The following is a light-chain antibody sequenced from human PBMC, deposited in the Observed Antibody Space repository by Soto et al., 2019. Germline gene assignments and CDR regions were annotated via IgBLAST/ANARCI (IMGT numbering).Light chain of an antibody. Sequence: QSALTQPASVSGSPGQSITISCTGTSSDVGGYNYVSWYQQHPGKAPKLIIYDVTNRPSGVSDRFSGSKSGNTASLTISGLQAYDGTDYYCSSYTSSRTPFVFGTGTKLTVL. CDR1: SSDVGGYNY. CDR3: SSYTSSRTPFV. V-gene: IGLV2-14*03. CDR2: DVT. J-gene: IGLJ1*01.